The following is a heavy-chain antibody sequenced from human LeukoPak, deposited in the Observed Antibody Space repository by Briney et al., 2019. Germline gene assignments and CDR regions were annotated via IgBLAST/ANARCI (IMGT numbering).Heavy chain of an antibody. V-gene: IGHV1-18*01. CDR1: GYTFTSYG. J-gene: IGHJ4*02. D-gene: IGHD3-22*01. Sequence: EASVKVSCKASGYTFTSYGISWVRQAPGQGLEWMGWISAYNGNTNYAQKLQGRVTMTTDTSTSTAYMELRSLRSDDTAVYYCARLRIPYDSSGYSPFDYWGQGTLDTVSS. CDR3: ARLRIPYDSSGYSPFDY. CDR2: ISAYNGNT.